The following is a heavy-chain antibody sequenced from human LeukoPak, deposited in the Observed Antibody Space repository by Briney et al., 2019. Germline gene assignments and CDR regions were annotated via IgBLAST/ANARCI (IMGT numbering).Heavy chain of an antibody. Sequence: SGPTLVNPTQTLTLTCTFSGFSLSTSGVGVGWIRQPPGKALEWLALIYWDDDKRYSPSLKSRLTITKDTSKNQVVLTMTNMDPVDTATYYCAHSLYYYYESSGYHFDYWGQGTLVTVSS. J-gene: IGHJ4*02. CDR3: AHSLYYYYESSGYHFDY. CDR1: GFSLSTSGVG. CDR2: IYWDDDK. V-gene: IGHV2-5*02. D-gene: IGHD3-22*01.